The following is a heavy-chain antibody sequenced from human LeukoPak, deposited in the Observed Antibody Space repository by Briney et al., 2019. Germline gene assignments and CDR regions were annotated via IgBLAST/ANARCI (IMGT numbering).Heavy chain of an antibody. Sequence: SETLSLTCTVSGGSISSSSYYWGWIRQPPGKGLEWIGSIYYSGSTYYNPSLKSRVTISVETSKNQFSLKLSSVTAADTAVYYCARHLYYYGSGSYSHIDFWGQGTLVTVSS. D-gene: IGHD3-10*01. CDR2: IYYSGST. J-gene: IGHJ4*02. CDR3: ARHLYYYGSGSYSHIDF. CDR1: GGSISSSSYY. V-gene: IGHV4-39*01.